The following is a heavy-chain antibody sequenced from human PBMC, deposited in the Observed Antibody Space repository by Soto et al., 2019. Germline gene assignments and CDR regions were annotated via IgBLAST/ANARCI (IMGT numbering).Heavy chain of an antibody. J-gene: IGHJ4*02. Sequence: SETLSLTCSVSGVSISSYFWSWIRQAPGRGLEWIGYTYHRGSTNYSPSLKSRVAISLDTSENQFSLKVNSVTAADTAVYYCARIGGYHGPLDYWGQGAPVTVSS. V-gene: IGHV4-59*01. D-gene: IGHD6-25*01. CDR2: TYHRGST. CDR3: ARIGGYHGPLDY. CDR1: GVSISSYF.